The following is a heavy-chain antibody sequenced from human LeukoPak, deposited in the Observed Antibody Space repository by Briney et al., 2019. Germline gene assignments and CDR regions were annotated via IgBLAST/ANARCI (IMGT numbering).Heavy chain of an antibody. Sequence: PGGSLRLSCAASGFTFSSYSMNWVRPAPGKGLEWVSYIVTSTTTISYADSVKGRFTISRDNAKNSLYLQMNSLRDEDTAVYYCARDFHYAFDYWGQGSLVTVSS. CDR1: GFTFSSYS. D-gene: IGHD2-2*01. CDR2: IVTSTTTI. CDR3: ARDFHYAFDY. V-gene: IGHV3-48*02. J-gene: IGHJ4*02.